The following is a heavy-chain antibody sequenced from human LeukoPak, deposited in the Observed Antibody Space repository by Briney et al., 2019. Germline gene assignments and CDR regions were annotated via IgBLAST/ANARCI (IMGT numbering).Heavy chain of an antibody. V-gene: IGHV4-59*01. CDR3: ARGESKRYSGYDYYVMDV. CDR1: GGSISSYY. CDR2: ISYSGST. D-gene: IGHD5-12*01. J-gene: IGHJ6*02. Sequence: SETLSLTCTVSGGSISSYYWSWIRQPPGKGLEWIGYISYSGSTNYNPSLKRRVTISVDTSKNQFSLKLSSVTAADTAVYYCARGESKRYSGYDYYVMDVWGQGTTVTVSS.